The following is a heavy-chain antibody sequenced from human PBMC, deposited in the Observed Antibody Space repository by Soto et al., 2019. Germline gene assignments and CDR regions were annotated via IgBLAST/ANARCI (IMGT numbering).Heavy chain of an antibody. J-gene: IGHJ6*03. Sequence: GGSLRLSCAASGFTFSSYSMNWVRQAPGKGLEWVSYISSSSSTIYYADSVKGRFTISRDNAKNSLYLQMNSLRAEDTAVYYCARDGVVVPAAIAYYYYYMDVWGKGTTVTVSS. V-gene: IGHV3-48*01. CDR3: ARDGVVVPAAIAYYYYYMDV. CDR2: ISSSSSTI. D-gene: IGHD2-2*01. CDR1: GFTFSSYS.